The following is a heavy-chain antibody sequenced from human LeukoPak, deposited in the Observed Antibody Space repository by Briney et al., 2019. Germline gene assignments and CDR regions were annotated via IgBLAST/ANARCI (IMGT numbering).Heavy chain of an antibody. J-gene: IGHJ4*02. CDR3: AKSVQWLVPYYFDY. CDR2: IYAGGST. CDR1: GFTVSSNY. V-gene: IGHV3-53*04. Sequence: GGSLRLSCAASGFTVSSNYMSWVRQAPGKGLEWVSLIYAGGSTYYADAVKGRFTISRHNSKNTLHLQMNSLRVEDTAVYYCAKSVQWLVPYYFDYWGQGTLVTVSS. D-gene: IGHD6-19*01.